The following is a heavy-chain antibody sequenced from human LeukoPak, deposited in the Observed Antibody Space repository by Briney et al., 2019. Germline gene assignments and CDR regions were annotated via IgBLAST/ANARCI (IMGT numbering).Heavy chain of an antibody. CDR3: ARGWRGSGSSHFDY. J-gene: IGHJ4*02. CDR1: GYTFTSYG. Sequence: ASVKVSCKASGYTFTSYGISWVRQAPGQGLEWMGWISAYNGNTSYAQKLQGRVTMTTDTSTSTAYMELRSLRSDDTAVYYCARGWRGSGSSHFDYWGQGTLVTVSS. V-gene: IGHV1-18*01. D-gene: IGHD3-10*01. CDR2: ISAYNGNT.